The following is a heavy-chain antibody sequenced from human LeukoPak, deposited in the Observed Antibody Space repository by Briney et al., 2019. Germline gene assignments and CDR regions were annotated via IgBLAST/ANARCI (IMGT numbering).Heavy chain of an antibody. CDR2: ISGSGGST. V-gene: IGHV3-23*01. CDR1: GFTFSSYA. D-gene: IGHD2-15*01. J-gene: IGHJ4*02. CDR3: AKDGLAGGYCSGGSCYSYDY. Sequence: GGSLRLSCAASGFTFSSYAMSWDRQAPGKGLEWVSAISGSGGSTYYADSVKGRFTISRDNSKNTLYLQMNSLRAEDTAVYYCAKDGLAGGYCSGGSCYSYDYWGQGTLVTVSS.